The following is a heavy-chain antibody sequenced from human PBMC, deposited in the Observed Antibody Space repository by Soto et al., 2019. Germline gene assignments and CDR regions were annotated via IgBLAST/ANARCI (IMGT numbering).Heavy chain of an antibody. CDR2: ISSSSSYI. D-gene: IGHD4-17*01. V-gene: IGHV3-21*01. CDR1: GFTFSSYS. J-gene: IGHJ6*02. CDR3: ARDMTTLRYYYYGMDV. Sequence: VGSLRLSCAASGFTFSSYSMNWVRQAPGKGLEWVSSISSSSSYIYYADSVKGRFTISRDNAKNSLYLQMNSLRAEDTAVYYCARDMTTLRYYYYGMDVWGQGTTVTVSS.